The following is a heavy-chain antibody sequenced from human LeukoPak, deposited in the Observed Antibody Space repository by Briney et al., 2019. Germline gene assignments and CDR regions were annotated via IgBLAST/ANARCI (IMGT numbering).Heavy chain of an antibody. CDR2: INPNSGGT. CDR1: GYTFTGYY. J-gene: IGHJ5*02. CDR3: ARGLTGTYYYGSGSYLWFDP. V-gene: IGHV1-2*02. D-gene: IGHD3-10*01. Sequence: ASVKVSCKASGYTFTGYYMHWVRQAPGQGLEWMGWINPNSGGTNYAQKFQGRVTITRNTSISTAYMELSSLRSEDTAVYYCARGLTGTYYYGSGSYLWFDPWGQGTLVTVSS.